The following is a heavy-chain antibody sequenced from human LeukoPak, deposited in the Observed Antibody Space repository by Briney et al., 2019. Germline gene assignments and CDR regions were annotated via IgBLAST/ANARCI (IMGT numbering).Heavy chain of an antibody. CDR3: ARVGAWELQRVFEY. Sequence: GGSLRLSCAASGFTFGDYWMTWARHVPGKGLEWVANIKQDGAEKHSVESGDGRFINSRNNAKNSLYLQMDSLRVEDTAVYYCARVGAWELQRVFEYWGQGTLVTVSS. D-gene: IGHD1-26*01. CDR1: GFTFGDYW. V-gene: IGHV3-7*01. J-gene: IGHJ4*02. CDR2: IKQDGAEK.